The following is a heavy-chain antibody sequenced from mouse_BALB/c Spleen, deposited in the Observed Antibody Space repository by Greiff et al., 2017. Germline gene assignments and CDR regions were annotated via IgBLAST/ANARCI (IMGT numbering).Heavy chain of an antibody. V-gene: IGHV1-62-2*01. D-gene: IGHD2-10*01. Sequence: QVQLKESGAELVKPGASVKLSCKASGYTFTEYTIHWVKQRSGQGLEWIGWFYPGSGSIKYNEKFKDKATLTADKSSSTVYMELSRLTSEDSAVYICARHEAYYGNMDYWGQGTSVTVSS. CDR1: GYTFTEYT. CDR3: ARHEAYYGNMDY. CDR2: FYPGSGSI. J-gene: IGHJ4*01.